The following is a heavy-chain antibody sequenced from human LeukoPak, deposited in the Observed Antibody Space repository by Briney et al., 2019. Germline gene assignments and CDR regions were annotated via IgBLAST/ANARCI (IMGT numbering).Heavy chain of an antibody. CDR2: INHSGST. Sequence: SETLSLTCTVSGGSISSSSYYWGWIRQPPGKGLEWIGEINHSGSTNYNPSLKSRVTISVDTSKNQFSLKLSSVTAADTAVYYRARGIAAAGQLEKPTNSHWFDPWGQGTLVTVSS. J-gene: IGHJ5*02. CDR1: GGSISSSSYY. CDR3: ARGIAAAGQLEKPTNSHWFDP. V-gene: IGHV4-39*07. D-gene: IGHD6-13*01.